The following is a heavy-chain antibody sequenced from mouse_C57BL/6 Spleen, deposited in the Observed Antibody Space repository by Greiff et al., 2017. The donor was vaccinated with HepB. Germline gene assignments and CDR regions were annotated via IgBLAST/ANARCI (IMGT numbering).Heavy chain of an antibody. V-gene: IGHV3-6*01. Sequence: EVKLMESGPGLVKPSQSLSLTCSVTGYSITSGYYLNWIRQFPGNKLEWMGYISYDGSNNYNPSLKNRISITRDTSKNQFFLKLNSVTTEDTATYYCARDGYPYAMDYWGQGTSVTFSS. CDR3: ARDGYPYAMDY. D-gene: IGHD2-2*01. CDR2: ISYDGSN. CDR1: GYSITSGYY. J-gene: IGHJ4*01.